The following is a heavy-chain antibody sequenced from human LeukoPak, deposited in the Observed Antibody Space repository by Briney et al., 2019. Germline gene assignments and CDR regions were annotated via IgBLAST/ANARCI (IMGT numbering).Heavy chain of an antibody. J-gene: IGHJ4*02. D-gene: IGHD6-19*01. CDR3: AKGRGIAVATLDY. CDR1: GFTFSSYA. Sequence: PGESLRLSCAASGFTFSSYAMSWVRRAPGKGLEWVSGISWNSGSRGYADSVKGRFTISRDNAKNSLYLQMNSLRAEDTALYYCAKGRGIAVATLDYWGQGTLVTVSS. CDR2: ISWNSGSR. V-gene: IGHV3-9*01.